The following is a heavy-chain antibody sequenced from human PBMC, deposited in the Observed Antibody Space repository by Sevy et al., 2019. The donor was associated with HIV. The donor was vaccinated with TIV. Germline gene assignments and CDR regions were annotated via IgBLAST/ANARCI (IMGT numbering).Heavy chain of an antibody. V-gene: IGHV3-23*01. CDR2: ISGSGGST. CDR1: GFTFSSYA. Sequence: GGSLRLSCAASGFTFSSYAMSWVRQAPGKGLEWVSAISGSGGSTYYADSVKGRFTISRDNSKNTLYLQMNSLRAEDTAVYYCAKVRALVRGEKGYNWFDPWGQGTLVTVSS. D-gene: IGHD3-10*01. CDR3: AKVRALVRGEKGYNWFDP. J-gene: IGHJ5*02.